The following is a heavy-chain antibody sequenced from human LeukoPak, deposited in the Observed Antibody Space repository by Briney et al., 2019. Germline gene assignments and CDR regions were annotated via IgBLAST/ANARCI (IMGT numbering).Heavy chain of an antibody. V-gene: IGHV3-30*04. CDR1: GFTFSSYA. CDR2: ISYDGSNK. D-gene: IGHD2-21*02. CDR3: ARDHCGGDCYPVNAFDI. J-gene: IGHJ3*02. Sequence: RSLRLSCAASGFTFSSYAMHWVRQAPGKGLEWVAVISYDGSNKYYADSVKGRFTISRDNSKNTLYLQMNSLRAEDTAVYYCARDHCGGDCYPVNAFDIWGQGTMVTVSS.